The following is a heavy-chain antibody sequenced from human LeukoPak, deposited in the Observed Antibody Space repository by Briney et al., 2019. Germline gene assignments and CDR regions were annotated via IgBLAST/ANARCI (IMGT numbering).Heavy chain of an antibody. D-gene: IGHD2-2*01. J-gene: IGHJ6*03. CDR1: GFRFDDYG. CDR3: GRVYCSTTSCYDYYDYYMDV. CDR2: TNWDSAST. Sequence: GGSLRLSCAASGFRFDDYGMSWVRHVPGKGLEWVSGTNWDSASTGYADSVKGRFTISRDNVKNFLYLQMNSLRVEDTALYFCGRVYCSTTSCYDYYDYYMDVWGKGTTVTVS. V-gene: IGHV3-20*04.